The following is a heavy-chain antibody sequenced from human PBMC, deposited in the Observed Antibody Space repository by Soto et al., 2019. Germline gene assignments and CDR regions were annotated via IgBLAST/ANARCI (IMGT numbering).Heavy chain of an antibody. D-gene: IGHD3-3*01. CDR2: IYYSGST. Sequence: SETLSLTCTVSGRSISSGDYYWSWIRQPPGKGLEWNGYIYYSGSTYYNPSHKSRVTISVDTSKNQFSLKLSSVTAADTAVYYCARSYITIFGVVIPSAFDYWGQGTLVTVSS. CDR1: GRSISSGDYY. CDR3: ARSYITIFGVVIPSAFDY. J-gene: IGHJ4*02. V-gene: IGHV4-30-4*02.